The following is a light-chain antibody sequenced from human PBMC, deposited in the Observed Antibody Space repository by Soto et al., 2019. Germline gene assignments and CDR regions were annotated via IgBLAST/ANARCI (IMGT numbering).Light chain of an antibody. V-gene: IGLV2-23*01. CDR1: RSDVGTYNL. CDR3: CSYARSSSYV. Sequence: QSVLTQPASVSGSPGQSITISCTGSRSDVGTYNLVSWYQQHPGKAPKLMIYQGTKRPSGVSNRFSGSKSGNTASLTISGLQAEDEADYYCCSYARSSSYVFGTGTKGTVL. CDR2: QGT. J-gene: IGLJ1*01.